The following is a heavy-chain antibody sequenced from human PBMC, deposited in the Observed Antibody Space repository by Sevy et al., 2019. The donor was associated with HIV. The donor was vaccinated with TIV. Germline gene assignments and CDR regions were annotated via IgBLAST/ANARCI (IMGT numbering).Heavy chain of an antibody. CDR3: ARLYGDYSPYYYYYYMDV. CDR2: IYYSGST. J-gene: IGHJ6*03. CDR1: GGSISSYY. D-gene: IGHD4-17*01. V-gene: IGHV4-59*01. Sequence: SETLSLTCTVSGGSISSYYWSWIRQPPGKGLEWIGYIYYSGSTNYNPSLKSRVTISVDTSKNQFSLKLSSVTAADTAVYYCARLYGDYSPYYYYYYMDVWGKRTTVTVSS.